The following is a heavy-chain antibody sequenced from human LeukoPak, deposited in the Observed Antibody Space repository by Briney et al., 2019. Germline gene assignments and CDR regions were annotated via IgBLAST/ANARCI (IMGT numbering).Heavy chain of an antibody. V-gene: IGHV3-73*01. CDR3: TRLPIVVAATDNY. Sequence: PGGSLRLSCAASGFTFSDSAMHWVRQASGKGLEWVGRIRSKANSYATAYAASVKGRFTISRDDSKNTAYLQMNSLKIEDTAVYYCTRLPIVVAATDNYWGQGTLVTVSS. J-gene: IGHJ4*02. CDR1: GFTFSDSA. D-gene: IGHD3-22*01. CDR2: IRSKANSYAT.